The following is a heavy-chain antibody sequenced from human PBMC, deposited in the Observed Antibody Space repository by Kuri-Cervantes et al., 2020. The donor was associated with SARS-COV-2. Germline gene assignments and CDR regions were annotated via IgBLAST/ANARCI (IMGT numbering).Heavy chain of an antibody. J-gene: IGHJ4*02. D-gene: IGHD3-3*01. CDR1: GFTFSDAW. CDR3: TTDRITIFGVVIYDYFDY. Sequence: GESLKISCVGSGFTFSDAWMSWVRQAPGKGLEWVGFIRSKAYGGTTDYAAPVKGRFTISRDDSKNTLYLQMNSLKTEDTAVYYCTTDRITIFGVVIYDYFDYWGQGTLVTVSS. V-gene: IGHV3-15*01. CDR2: IRSKAYGGTT.